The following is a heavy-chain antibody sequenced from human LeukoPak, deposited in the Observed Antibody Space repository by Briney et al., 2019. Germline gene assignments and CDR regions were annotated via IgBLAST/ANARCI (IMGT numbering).Heavy chain of an antibody. J-gene: IGHJ5*02. CDR2: ISAYNGNT. D-gene: IGHD2-2*01. V-gene: IGHV1-18*01. CDR1: GYTFTSYG. CDR3: ARDLEDIVVVPAAPNWFDP. Sequence: ASVKVSCKASGYTFTSYGTSWVRQAPGQGLEWMGWISAYNGNTNYAQKLQGRVTMTTDTSTSTAYMELRGLRSDDTAVYYCARDLEDIVVVPAAPNWFDPWGQGTLVTVSS.